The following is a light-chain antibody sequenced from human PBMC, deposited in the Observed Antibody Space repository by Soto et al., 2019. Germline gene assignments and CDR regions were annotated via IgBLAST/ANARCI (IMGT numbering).Light chain of an antibody. CDR2: SNN. V-gene: IGLV1-44*01. CDR1: SSNIGSNS. J-gene: IGLJ3*02. CDR3: AAWDDSLNGV. Sequence: QSVLTQPPSASGTPGQRVTISCSGSSSNIGSNSVNWYQQLPGTAPKLLIYSNNQRPSGVPDRFSGSKSGTSASLAISGLQSEDEADYYCAAWDDSLNGVFVGGTKVTVL.